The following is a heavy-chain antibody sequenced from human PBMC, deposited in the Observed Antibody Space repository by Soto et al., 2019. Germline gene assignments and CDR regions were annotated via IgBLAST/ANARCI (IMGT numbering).Heavy chain of an antibody. CDR1: GFTFSSYS. J-gene: IGHJ4*02. CDR2: ISSSSSTI. D-gene: IGHD3-22*01. V-gene: IGHV3-48*02. CDR3: ASIDSSGSH. Sequence: EVQLVESGGGLVQPGGSLRLSCAASGFTFSSYSMNWVRQAPGKGLEWVSYISSSSSTIYYADSVKGRFTISRDNAKNSLYLQINSLRDEDTAVYYCASIDSSGSHWGQGTLVTVSS.